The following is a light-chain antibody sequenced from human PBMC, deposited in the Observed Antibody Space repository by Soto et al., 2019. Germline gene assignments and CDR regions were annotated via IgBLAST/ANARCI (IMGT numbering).Light chain of an antibody. Sequence: EIVLTQSPGTLSLSPGERATLSCRASQSFSSSYLAWYQQKPGQAPRLLIYGASSRATGIPDRFSGSGSGTEFTFTISRLEPEDSALYYCQQYGSSRTFGQGTKVEIK. J-gene: IGKJ1*01. CDR3: QQYGSSRT. V-gene: IGKV3-20*01. CDR1: QSFSSSY. CDR2: GAS.